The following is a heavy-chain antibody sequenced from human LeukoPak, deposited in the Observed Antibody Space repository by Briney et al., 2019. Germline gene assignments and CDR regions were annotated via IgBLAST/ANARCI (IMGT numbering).Heavy chain of an antibody. V-gene: IGHV3-21*01. D-gene: IGHD4-17*01. Sequence: PGGSLRLSCAASGFTFRDYTMNWVRQAPGKGLEWVSAISKSGTYIKYADSVKGRFTVSRDNSKNTLYLQMNSLRAEDTAVYYCARAATVTMSAFDIWGQGTMVTVSS. CDR3: ARAATVTMSAFDI. CDR2: ISKSGTYI. J-gene: IGHJ3*02. CDR1: GFTFRDYT.